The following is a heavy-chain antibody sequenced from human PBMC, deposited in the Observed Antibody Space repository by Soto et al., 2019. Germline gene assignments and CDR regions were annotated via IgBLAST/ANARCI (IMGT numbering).Heavy chain of an antibody. CDR1: GFTFNSYA. Sequence: EVQLLESGGGLVQPGGSLRLSCAASGFTFNSYAMTWVRQAPGKGLEWVSAISGSGGSTYYADSVKDRFTISRDNSRNTRYLQMNSLRAEDTAVYYCAKDRALLWFGEVWGQGTMVTVSS. CDR2: ISGSGGST. V-gene: IGHV3-23*01. CDR3: AKDRALLWFGEV. D-gene: IGHD3-10*01. J-gene: IGHJ3*01.